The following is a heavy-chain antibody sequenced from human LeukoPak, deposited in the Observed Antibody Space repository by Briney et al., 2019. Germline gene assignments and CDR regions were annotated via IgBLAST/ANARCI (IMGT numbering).Heavy chain of an antibody. CDR3: ARERRDGYNHYYYYNYMDV. Sequence: SETLSPTCTVSGGSISSSSYYWGWIRQPPGKGLEWIGSIYYSGSTYYNPSLKSRVTISVDTSKNQFSLKLSSVTAADTAVYYCARERRDGYNHYYYYNYMDVWGKGTTVTVSS. D-gene: IGHD5-24*01. V-gene: IGHV4-39*07. J-gene: IGHJ6*03. CDR2: IYYSGST. CDR1: GGSISSSSYY.